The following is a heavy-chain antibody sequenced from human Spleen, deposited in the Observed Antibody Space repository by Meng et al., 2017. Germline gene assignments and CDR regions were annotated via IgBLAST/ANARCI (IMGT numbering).Heavy chain of an antibody. CDR2: ISSSSSYI. CDR1: GFTFSSYS. CDR3: TKDRPFDY. V-gene: IGHV3-21*04. Sequence: GESLKISCAASGFTFSSYSMNWVRQAPGKGLEWVSSISSSSSYIYYADSVKGRFTISRDNSRNTQYLEMNSLRAEDTALYYCTKDRPFDYWGQGTLVTVSS. J-gene: IGHJ4*02.